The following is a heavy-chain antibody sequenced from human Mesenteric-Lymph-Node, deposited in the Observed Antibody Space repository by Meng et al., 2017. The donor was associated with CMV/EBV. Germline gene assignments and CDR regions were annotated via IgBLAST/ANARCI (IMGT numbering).Heavy chain of an antibody. CDR1: GGSISSTSYY. CDR3: AREFCASSTCYSVYYGVDV. J-gene: IGHJ6*02. V-gene: IGHV4-39*07. D-gene: IGHD2/OR15-2a*01. CDR2: VYHSGTT. Sequence: GSLRLSCTVSGGSISSTSYYWGWIRQPPGKGLEWIGSVYHSGTTYYSPSLKSRVTISADRSKNQFSLKVTSMTAADTAVYYCAREFCASSTCYSVYYGVDVWGQGTTVTVSS.